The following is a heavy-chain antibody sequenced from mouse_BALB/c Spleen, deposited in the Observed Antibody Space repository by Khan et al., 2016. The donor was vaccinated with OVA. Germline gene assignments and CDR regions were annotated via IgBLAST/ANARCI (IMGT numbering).Heavy chain of an antibody. V-gene: IGHV2-9*02. D-gene: IGHD2-3*01. CDR3: ARDDGGSNDAIDY. Sequence: QVQLKESGPGLVAPSQSLSITCTVSGFSLTRYGVYWVRQPPGKGLEWLGIIWAGGSTHYNSALMSRLSINKDNSKSQVFLKMNSLQTVDTAMYYCARDDGGSNDAIDYWGQGTSVTVSS. CDR1: GFSLTRYG. J-gene: IGHJ4*01. CDR2: IWAGGST.